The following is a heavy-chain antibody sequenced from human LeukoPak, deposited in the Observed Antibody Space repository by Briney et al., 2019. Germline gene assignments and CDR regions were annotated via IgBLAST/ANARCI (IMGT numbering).Heavy chain of an antibody. CDR3: ARARSGVYFGLGY. CDR1: GFTFYSYA. D-gene: IGHD1-26*01. J-gene: IGHJ4*02. Sequence: PGGSLRLIRAACGFTFYSYALHWVRQAPGKGLEYVSAISSNGGSTCYANSVKGRFTISRDNSKNTLYLQMGSLRAEDMAVYYCARARSGVYFGLGYWGQGTLVTVSS. V-gene: IGHV3-64*01. CDR2: ISSNGGST.